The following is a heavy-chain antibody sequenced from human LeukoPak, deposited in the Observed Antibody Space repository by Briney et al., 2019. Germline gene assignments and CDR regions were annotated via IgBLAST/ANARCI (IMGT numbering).Heavy chain of an antibody. V-gene: IGHV3-30*03. CDR1: GFTFSSYG. CDR2: ISYDGSNK. Sequence: PGGSLRLSCAASGFTFSSYGMHWVRQAPGKGLEWVAVISYDGSNKYYADSVKGRFTVSRDNSKNTLYLQMNSLRVDDTAVYYCARRYGDYDWYFDLWGRGTLVIVSS. CDR3: ARRYGDYDWYFDL. J-gene: IGHJ2*01. D-gene: IGHD4-17*01.